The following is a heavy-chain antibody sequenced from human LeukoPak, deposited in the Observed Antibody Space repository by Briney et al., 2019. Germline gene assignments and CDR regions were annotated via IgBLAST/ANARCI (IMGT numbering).Heavy chain of an antibody. J-gene: IGHJ6*02. CDR1: GFTFSSYD. V-gene: IGHV3-13*01. CDR3: ARDFGMARGVIHYYAMDV. CDR2: IGTVGDT. D-gene: IGHD3-10*01. Sequence: PGGSLRLSCAASGFTFSSYDMHWVRQATGKGLEWVSGIGTVGDTYYPGSVKGRFTISRENAKNSLYLQMNSLRVEDTAVYYCARDFGMARGVIHYYAMDVWGQGTTVTVSS.